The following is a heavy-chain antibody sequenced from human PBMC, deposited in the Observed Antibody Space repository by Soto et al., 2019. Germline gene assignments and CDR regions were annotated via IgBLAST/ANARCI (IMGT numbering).Heavy chain of an antibody. Sequence: QVQLQESGPGLMKPSQTLSLTCTVSGDSISSGGYYWSWIRQHPGKGLEWIGYIYYSGSTYYNPSLKSRVIISADTSRSQFALKLSSVTAADTAVYYCARCAYYYPSGSFYWFDPWGQGTLVTGSS. D-gene: IGHD3-10*01. CDR1: GDSISSGGYY. CDR2: IYYSGST. J-gene: IGHJ5*02. V-gene: IGHV4-31*03. CDR3: ARCAYYYPSGSFYWFDP.